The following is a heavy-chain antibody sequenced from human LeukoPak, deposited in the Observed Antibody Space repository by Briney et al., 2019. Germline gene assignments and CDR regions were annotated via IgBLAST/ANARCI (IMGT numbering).Heavy chain of an antibody. J-gene: IGHJ3*02. D-gene: IGHD3-22*01. CDR3: ARPRTYYYDKDAFGI. V-gene: IGHV5-51*01. CDR1: GYSFTSYW. CDR2: IYPGDSDT. Sequence: GESLKISCKGSGYSFTSYWIGWVRQMPRKGLEWMGIIYPGDSDTRYSPSFQGQVTISADKSISTAYLQWSSLKASDTAMYYCARPRTYYYDKDAFGIWGQGTMVTVSS.